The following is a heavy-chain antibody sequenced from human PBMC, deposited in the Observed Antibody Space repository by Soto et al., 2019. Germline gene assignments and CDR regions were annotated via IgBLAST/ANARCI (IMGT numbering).Heavy chain of an antibody. CDR2: ITAIFGKA. V-gene: IGHV1-69*06. D-gene: IGHD6-13*01. J-gene: IGHJ4*02. CDR1: GYTFTSYG. CDR3: ARAMYSSSWSTFDY. Sequence: SVKVSCKASGYTFTSYGISWVRQAPGQGLEWMGGITAIFGKANYAQKFQGRVTITADKSTSTAYMELSSLRSEDTAVYYCARAMYSSSWSTFDYWGQGTLVTVSS.